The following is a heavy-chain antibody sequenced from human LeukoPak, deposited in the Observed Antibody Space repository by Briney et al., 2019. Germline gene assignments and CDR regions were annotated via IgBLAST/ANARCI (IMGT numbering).Heavy chain of an antibody. J-gene: IGHJ4*02. D-gene: IGHD3-10*01. Sequence: GGSLRLSGAASGFTFSSYVMNWVRQASGKGLEWVAVISYDGSNEYYADSVEGRFTISRDNSKKTLYLQMNSLRPEDTAVYYCAKDKTSLVRGVMLQWGQGTLVIVSS. CDR3: AKDKTSLVRGVMLQ. CDR2: ISYDGSNE. CDR1: GFTFSSYV. V-gene: IGHV3-30*18.